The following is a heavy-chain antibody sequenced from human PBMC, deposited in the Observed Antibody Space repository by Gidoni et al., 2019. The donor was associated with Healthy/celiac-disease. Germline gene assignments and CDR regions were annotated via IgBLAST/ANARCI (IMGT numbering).Heavy chain of an antibody. CDR1: GCSISSYY. Sequence: QVQLQESGPGLVKPSETLSLTCTVSGCSISSYYWSWIRQPPGKGLGWIGYIYYSGSTNYNPSLKSRVTISVDTSKNQFSLKLSSVTAADTAVYYCASAEMWITGGMDVWGQGTTVTVSS. J-gene: IGHJ6*02. CDR2: IYYSGST. V-gene: IGHV4-59*01. D-gene: IGHD5-12*01. CDR3: ASAEMWITGGMDV.